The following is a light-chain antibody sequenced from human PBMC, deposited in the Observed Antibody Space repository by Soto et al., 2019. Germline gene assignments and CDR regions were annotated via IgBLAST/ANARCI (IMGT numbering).Light chain of an antibody. Sequence: QSVLTQPPSASGTPGQRVTISCSGSSCNIGANTVNWFHHLQGTAPKLLIYSHIQRPSGVPDRLSGSKSGTSASLAISGLQSEDEADYYCAAWDGDLNGGVFGGGTKLTVL. CDR2: SHI. CDR3: AAWDGDLNGGV. CDR1: SCNIGANT. J-gene: IGLJ3*02. V-gene: IGLV1-44*01.